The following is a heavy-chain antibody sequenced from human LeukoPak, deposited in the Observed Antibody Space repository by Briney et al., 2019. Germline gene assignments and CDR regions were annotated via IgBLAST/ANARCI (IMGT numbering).Heavy chain of an antibody. CDR1: GFTFSSYA. CDR3: ATIVGATTEDDY. V-gene: IGHV3-23*01. D-gene: IGHD1-26*01. J-gene: IGHJ4*02. Sequence: PGGSLRLSCAASGFTFSSYAMSWVRQAPGKGLERVSAISGSGGSTYYADSVKGRFTISRDNSKNTLYLQMNSLRAEDTAVYYCATIVGATTEDDYWGQGTLVTVSS. CDR2: ISGSGGST.